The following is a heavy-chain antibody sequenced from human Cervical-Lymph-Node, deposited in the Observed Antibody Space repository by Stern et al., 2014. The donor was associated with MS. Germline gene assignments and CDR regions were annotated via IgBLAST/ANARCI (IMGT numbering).Heavy chain of an antibody. V-gene: IGHV1-69*01. Sequence: QVQLVQSGAEVKRPGSSVKVSCRASGGTVGSYAINWVRQAPGQGLEWIGGIIPSFHRTNYAQKFQGRVSVFADESTNTAYMELGRLKSEDTAVYYCATGADATYYFDLWGQGTLVTVSS. D-gene: IGHD1-26*01. CDR2: IIPSFHRT. CDR3: ATGADATYYFDL. J-gene: IGHJ4*02. CDR1: GGTVGSYA.